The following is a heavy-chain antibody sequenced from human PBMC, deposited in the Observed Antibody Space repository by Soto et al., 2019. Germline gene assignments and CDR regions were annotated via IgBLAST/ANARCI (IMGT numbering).Heavy chain of an antibody. CDR1: GGSFGGHS. CDR3: ARAPGYDDSSGYYRTYYYDGMDA. V-gene: IGHV4-34*01. Sequence: PPETLSLTCAVYGGSFGGHSWSWIRQPPGKGLEWIGEINHSGSTNYNPSLKSRVTISVDTSKNQFSLKLSSVTAADTAVYYCARAPGYDDSSGYYRTYYYDGMDAWGKGTTVT. D-gene: IGHD3-22*01. CDR2: INHSGST. J-gene: IGHJ6*04.